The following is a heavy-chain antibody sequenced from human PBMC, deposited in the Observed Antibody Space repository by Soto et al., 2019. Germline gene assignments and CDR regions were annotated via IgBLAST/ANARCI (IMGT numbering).Heavy chain of an antibody. V-gene: IGHV4-61*01. D-gene: IGHD3-22*01. J-gene: IGHJ4*02. CDR2: IRYNEGT. Sequence: TSETLSLTCTVSGGSVTRGTNYWSWIRQPPGKGLGWIGYIRYNEGTNYNPPLKSRVIISVDTSKNQFSLKLSSLNAADTAVYYCASSAISGFYRGPVDYWGPGTLVTVSS. CDR3: ASSAISGFYRGPVDY. CDR1: GGSVTRGTNY.